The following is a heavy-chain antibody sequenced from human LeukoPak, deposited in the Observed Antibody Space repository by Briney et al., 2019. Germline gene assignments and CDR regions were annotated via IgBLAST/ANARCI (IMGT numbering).Heavy chain of an antibody. V-gene: IGHV5-51*01. Sequence: GESLKISCKGSGYSFTSYWIGWVRQMPGKGLEWMGIIYPGDSDTRYSPSFQGQVTISADKSISTAYLQWSSLKASDTAMYYCARHHHSGDGGSPSDWFDPWGQGTLVIVSS. CDR3: ARHHHSGDGGSPSDWFDP. J-gene: IGHJ5*02. D-gene: IGHD5-12*01. CDR2: IYPGDSDT. CDR1: GYSFTSYW.